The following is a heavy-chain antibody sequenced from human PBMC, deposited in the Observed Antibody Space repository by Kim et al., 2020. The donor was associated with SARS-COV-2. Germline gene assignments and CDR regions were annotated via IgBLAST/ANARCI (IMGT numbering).Heavy chain of an antibody. CDR3: AKSYYYGSFAFDI. Sequence: YAQKFQGRVTITADKSTSTAYMELSSLRSEDTAVYYCAKSYYYGSFAFDIWGQGTMVTVSS. D-gene: IGHD3-10*01. V-gene: IGHV1-69*02. J-gene: IGHJ3*02.